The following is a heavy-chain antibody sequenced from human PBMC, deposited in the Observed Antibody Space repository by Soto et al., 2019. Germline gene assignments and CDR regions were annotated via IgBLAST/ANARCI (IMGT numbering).Heavy chain of an antibody. V-gene: IGHV4-31*03. Sequence: QVQLQESGPGLVKPSQTLSLTCTVSGGSINSGGYCWSWIRQHPGKGLDWIGCISYGGSASYSPSMKSRVTISADTSKNLFSLILTSVTAAHTAVYYCSRGILVWGQGALITVSS. CDR3: SRGILV. CDR1: GGSINSGGYC. D-gene: IGHD5-18*01. J-gene: IGHJ4*02. CDR2: ISYGGSA.